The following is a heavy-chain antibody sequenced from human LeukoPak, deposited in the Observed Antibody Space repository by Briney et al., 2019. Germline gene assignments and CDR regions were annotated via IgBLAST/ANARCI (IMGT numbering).Heavy chain of an antibody. CDR1: GGSINSYY. D-gene: IGHD6-13*01. Sequence: SETPSLTCTVSGGSINSYYWSWIRQPPGKGLEWIGYIYNSGRTNYNPTLKSRVTISVDTSKNHFSLKLTSVTAADTAVYYCARDLGSIAAAEGSNWFDPWGQGTLVTVSS. J-gene: IGHJ5*02. CDR2: IYNSGRT. CDR3: ARDLGSIAAAEGSNWFDP. V-gene: IGHV4-59*01.